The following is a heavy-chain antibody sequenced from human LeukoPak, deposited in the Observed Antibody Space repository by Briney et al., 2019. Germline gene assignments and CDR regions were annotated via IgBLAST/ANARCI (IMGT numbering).Heavy chain of an antibody. J-gene: IGHJ6*02. CDR3: ARGRGVVVPAALLFWDYYYGMDV. CDR2: MNPNSGNT. Sequence: GASVKVSCKASGYTFTGYDINWVRQATGQGLEWMGWMNPNSGNTGYAQKFQGRVTMTRNTSISTAYMELSSLRSEDTAVYYCARGRGVVVPAALLFWDYYYGMDVWGQGTTVTVSS. D-gene: IGHD2-2*01. CDR1: GYTFTGYD. V-gene: IGHV1-8*01.